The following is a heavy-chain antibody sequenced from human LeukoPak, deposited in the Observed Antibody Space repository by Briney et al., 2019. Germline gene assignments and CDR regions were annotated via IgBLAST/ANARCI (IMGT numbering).Heavy chain of an antibody. D-gene: IGHD6-19*01. CDR3: AKDRGSSGWSFDY. CDR1: GLTFSSYS. Sequence: GGSLILSCAASGLTFSSYSMSWVRQAPGGGLQWVSAISGSGGSTYYSDSVKGRFTISRDNSKNTLYLQTNSLRAEERAVYYCAKDRGSSGWSFDYWGQGPLVTVSS. V-gene: IGHV3-23*01. J-gene: IGHJ4*02. CDR2: ISGSGGST.